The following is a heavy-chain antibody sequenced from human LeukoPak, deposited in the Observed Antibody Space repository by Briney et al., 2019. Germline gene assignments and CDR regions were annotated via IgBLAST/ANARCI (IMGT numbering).Heavy chain of an antibody. D-gene: IGHD1-26*01. V-gene: IGHV3-23*01. J-gene: IGHJ6*03. CDR3: AKGPWDSGSSPGHSYYMHV. Sequence: PGGALRLSCAASGFTFSSYAMSWVRQAPGKGLEWVSAISGSGGSTYYADSVKGRFTISRDTSKNTLYLQMNSLRAEDSAVYYCAKGPWDSGSSPGHSYYMHVWGKGTTVTVSS. CDR2: ISGSGGST. CDR1: GFTFSSYA.